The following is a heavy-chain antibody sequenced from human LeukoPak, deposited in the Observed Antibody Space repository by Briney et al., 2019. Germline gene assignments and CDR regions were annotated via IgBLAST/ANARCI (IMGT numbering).Heavy chain of an antibody. CDR3: AKDDQFSGMESGVFDY. CDR1: GFTFSSYG. V-gene: IGHV3-30*18. CDR2: ISYDGSNK. J-gene: IGHJ4*02. Sequence: GRSLRLSCAASGFTFSSYGMHWVRQAPGKGLEWVAVISYDGSNKHYADSVKGRFTISRDNSKNTLYLQMNGLRAEDTAVYYCAKDDQFSGMESGVFDYWGQGTLVTVSS. D-gene: IGHD1-26*01.